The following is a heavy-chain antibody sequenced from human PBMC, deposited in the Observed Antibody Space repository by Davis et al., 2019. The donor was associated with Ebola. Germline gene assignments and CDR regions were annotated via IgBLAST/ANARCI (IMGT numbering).Heavy chain of an antibody. J-gene: IGHJ3*01. CDR1: GFTFSSYA. V-gene: IGHV3-23*01. Sequence: PGGSLRLSCAASGFTFSSYAMSWVRQAPGKGLEWVSEITGGGARTYYADSVKGRFTISRDNSRNTLYLQMNGLRVEDTAMYYCAKDTANIWFDVWGQGTMVTVSS. D-gene: IGHD2-21*02. CDR3: AKDTANIWFDV. CDR2: ITGGGART.